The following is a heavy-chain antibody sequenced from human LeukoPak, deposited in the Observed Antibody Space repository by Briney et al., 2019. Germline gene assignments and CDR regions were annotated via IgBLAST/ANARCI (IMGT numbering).Heavy chain of an antibody. CDR1: GFSFSSYA. J-gene: IGHJ4*02. Sequence: GESLRLSCAAAGFSFSSYAMNWVRQAPGKGLEWVSSISSTSYYINYADSVKGRFTVSRDNANNSLYLQMSSLRAEDTAVYYCARVRIAATPHFDYCGQGTLVTVSS. CDR3: ARVRIAATPHFDY. V-gene: IGHV3-21*01. CDR2: ISSTSYYI. D-gene: IGHD6-25*01.